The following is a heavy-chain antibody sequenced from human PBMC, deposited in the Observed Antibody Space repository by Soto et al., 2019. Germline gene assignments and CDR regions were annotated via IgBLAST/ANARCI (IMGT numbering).Heavy chain of an antibody. Sequence: GESLKISFKASGFNFIGYLICWVRQMPVKGLEWMGVIYPGDSDTRYSPSFQGQVTISVDTSISTTYLPWTRLKASDTAMYYCARRDVGGMTKAPFDFLGQGTLVPVSP. J-gene: IGHJ4*02. D-gene: IGHD1-26*01. CDR3: ARRDVGGMTKAPFDF. V-gene: IGHV5-51*01. CDR2: IYPGDSDT. CDR1: GFNFIGYL.